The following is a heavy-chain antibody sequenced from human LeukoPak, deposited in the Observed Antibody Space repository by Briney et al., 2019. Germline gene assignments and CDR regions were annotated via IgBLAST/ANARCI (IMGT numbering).Heavy chain of an antibody. CDR2: ISSSGSAI. D-gene: IGHD5-24*01. V-gene: IGHV3-48*03. J-gene: IGHJ4*02. CDR3: AGGRYNPFDY. CDR1: GFTFSYYE. Sequence: GSLRLSCAASGFTFSYYEMNWVRQAPGKGLVWVSYISSSGSAIYYADSVKGRFTISRDNAKNSLYLQMNSLRAEDTAVYYCAGGRYNPFDYWGQGTLVTVSP.